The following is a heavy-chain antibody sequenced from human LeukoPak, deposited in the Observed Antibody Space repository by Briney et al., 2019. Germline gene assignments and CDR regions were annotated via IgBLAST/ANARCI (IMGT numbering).Heavy chain of an antibody. D-gene: IGHD6-13*01. Sequence: SETLSLTCTVSGGSINNFFWNWVRQPPGKGLEWIGYIYYSGSTNYNPSLRSRVTMSVDTSKNQFSLKLRSVTAADTAVYYCARGTAPDTHWGQGALATVSS. CDR1: GGSINNFF. CDR3: ARGTAPDTH. J-gene: IGHJ4*02. V-gene: IGHV4-59*08. CDR2: IYYSGST.